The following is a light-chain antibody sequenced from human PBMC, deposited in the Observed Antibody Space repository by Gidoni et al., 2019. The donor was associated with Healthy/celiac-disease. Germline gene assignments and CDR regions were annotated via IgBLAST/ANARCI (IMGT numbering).Light chain of an antibody. CDR2: RNN. V-gene: IGLV1-47*01. J-gene: IGLJ3*02. Sequence: QSVLTQPPSASGTPGQSVTISCSGSSSNIGSNYVYWYQQLPGTAPKLLIYRNNQRPSGVPDRFSGSKSGTSATLAISGLRSEDEADDYCAAWDDSLSGRRVFGGGTKLTVL. CDR1: SSNIGSNY. CDR3: AAWDDSLSGRRV.